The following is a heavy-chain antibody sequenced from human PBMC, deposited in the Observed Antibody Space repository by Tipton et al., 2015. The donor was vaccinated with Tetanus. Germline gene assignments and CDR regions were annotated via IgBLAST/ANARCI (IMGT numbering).Heavy chain of an antibody. CDR2: IFHSGST. V-gene: IGHV4-59*01. Sequence: LRLSCVASGLTFGRYGMHWVRQAPGKGLEWIAYIFHSGSTNYSPSLKSRVAISMDTSKNQISLKLSSVTAADTAVYYCARRSYCSSSRCFDAFDLWGQGTMVTVSS. J-gene: IGHJ3*01. D-gene: IGHD2-2*01. CDR1: GLTFGRYG. CDR3: ARRSYCSSSRCFDAFDL.